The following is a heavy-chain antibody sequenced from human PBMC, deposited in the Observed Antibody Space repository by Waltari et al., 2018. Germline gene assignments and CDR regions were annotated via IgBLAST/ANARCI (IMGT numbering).Heavy chain of an antibody. CDR3: ARDYWTTVDFDY. V-gene: IGHV3-33*01. D-gene: IGHD4-17*01. CDR2: IWYDGSNK. Sequence: QVQLVESGGGVVQPGRSLRLSCAASGFTFSSYAIHWVRQAPGKGLGGVEVIWYDGSNKYYADSVKGRFTISRDNSKNTLYLQMNSLRAEDTAVYYCARDYWTTVDFDYWGQGTLVTVSS. CDR1: GFTFSSYA. J-gene: IGHJ4*02.